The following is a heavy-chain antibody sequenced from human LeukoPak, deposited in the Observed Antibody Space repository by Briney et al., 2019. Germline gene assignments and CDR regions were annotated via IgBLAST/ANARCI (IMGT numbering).Heavy chain of an antibody. J-gene: IGHJ4*02. CDR1: GGSISSYY. CDR2: IYYSGRT. D-gene: IGHD5-18*01. Sequence: SETLSLTCSVSGGSISSYYWSWIRQPPGKGLEWIGYIYYSGRTNYNPSLKSRVTISVDTSKNQFSLTLSSVTAADTAVYYCARGLKYRNGYTVTELGSGYFDYWGQGTLVTVSS. CDR3: ARGLKYRNGYTVTELGSGYFDY. V-gene: IGHV4-59*01.